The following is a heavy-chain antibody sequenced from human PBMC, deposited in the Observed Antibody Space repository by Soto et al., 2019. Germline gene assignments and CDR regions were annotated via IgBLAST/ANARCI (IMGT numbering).Heavy chain of an antibody. CDR3: AASLVRGTISDGDWFDP. J-gene: IGHJ5*02. D-gene: IGHD3-10*01. CDR2: INKDGSEK. CDR1: GFTFNSYW. V-gene: IGHV3-7*01. Sequence: EVNLVESGGGLVQPGGSLRLSCVASGFTFNSYWMTWVRQAPGKGLEWVANINKDGSEKYYVDLVKGRFTISRDNAKNSLYLQMNSLRAEDTAVYYCAASLVRGTISDGDWFDPWGQGTLVTVSS.